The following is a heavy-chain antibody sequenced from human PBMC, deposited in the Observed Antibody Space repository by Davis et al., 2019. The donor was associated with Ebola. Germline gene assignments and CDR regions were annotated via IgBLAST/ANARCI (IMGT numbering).Heavy chain of an antibody. J-gene: IGHJ4*02. D-gene: IGHD3-10*01. V-gene: IGHV4-30-2*01. CDR3: ARGDTMEFFDF. CDR1: AVSISTPTYT. CDR2: VYDSGRT. Sequence: SQTLSPTCTLSAVSISTPTYTWSWLRQPPGKGLEWFGYVYDSGRTYYNPSLKGRFAISLQWSQNQCSLTLDSITAADTAMYYCARGDTMEFFDFWGRGSLVTVSS.